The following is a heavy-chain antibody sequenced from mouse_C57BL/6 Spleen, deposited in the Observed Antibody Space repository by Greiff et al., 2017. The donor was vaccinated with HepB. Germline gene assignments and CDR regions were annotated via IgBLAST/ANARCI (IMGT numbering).Heavy chain of an antibody. D-gene: IGHD1-1*01. CDR3: ARWENYYGSSFAY. V-gene: IGHV1-52*01. Sequence: QVQLKQPGAELVRPGSSVKLSCKASGYTFTSYWMHWVKQRPIQGLEWIGNIDPSDSETHYNQKFKDKATLTVDKSSSTAYMQLSSLTSEDSAVYYCARWENYYGSSFAYWGQGTLVTVSA. CDR2: IDPSDSET. CDR1: GYTFTSYW. J-gene: IGHJ3*01.